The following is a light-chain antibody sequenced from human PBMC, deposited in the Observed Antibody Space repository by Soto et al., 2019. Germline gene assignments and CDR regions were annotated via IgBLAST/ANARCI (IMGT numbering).Light chain of an antibody. CDR3: QKYNSAAVR. CDR2: AAS. J-gene: IGKJ1*01. CDR1: QGISNY. V-gene: IGKV1-27*01. Sequence: DIQMTQSPPSLSASVGARVTITCRASQGISNYLAWYQQKPGKVPTLMIYAASTLQAGVPSRFSGSGSGTDFTLTISSLQPEDVATYYCQKYNSAAVRFGQGTKVEIK.